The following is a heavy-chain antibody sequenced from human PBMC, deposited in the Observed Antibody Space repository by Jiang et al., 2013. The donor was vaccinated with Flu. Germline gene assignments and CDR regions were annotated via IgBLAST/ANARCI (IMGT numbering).Heavy chain of an antibody. Sequence: GSGLVKPSETLSLTCTVSGYSITSGYYWGWIRQPPGKGLEWVASIFHSGRTYYNPSLKSRVTISLDTSKNQYSLNLSSVTAADTAVYLCARLLTSGYVDYWGQGTLVTVSS. V-gene: IGHV4-38-2*02. CDR3: ARLLTSGYVDY. CDR1: GYSITSGYY. D-gene: IGHD2-8*01. CDR2: IFHSGRT. J-gene: IGHJ4*02.